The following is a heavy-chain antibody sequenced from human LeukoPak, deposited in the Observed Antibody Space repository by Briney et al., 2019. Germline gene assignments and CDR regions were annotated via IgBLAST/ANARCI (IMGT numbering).Heavy chain of an antibody. Sequence: SETLSLTCAVYGGSFSGYYWSWIRQPPGKGLEWIGEINHSGSTNYNPSLKSRVTISVDTSKNQFSLMLSSVTAADTAVYYCARVGSTRLRFLEWLRGNAFDIWGQGTMVTVSS. CDR2: INHSGST. CDR3: ARVGSTRLRFLEWLRGNAFDI. J-gene: IGHJ3*02. D-gene: IGHD3-3*01. V-gene: IGHV4-34*01. CDR1: GGSFSGYY.